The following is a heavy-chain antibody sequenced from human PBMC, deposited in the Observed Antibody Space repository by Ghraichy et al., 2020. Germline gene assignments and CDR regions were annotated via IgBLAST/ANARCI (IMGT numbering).Heavy chain of an antibody. Sequence: GGSLRLSCAASGFTVSSNYMSWVRQAPGKGLEWVSVIYSGGSTYYADSVKGRFTISRDNSKNTLYLQMNSLRAEDTAVYYCAGGSSWLLTADDYWGQGTLVTVSS. CDR2: IYSGGST. CDR1: GFTVSSNY. J-gene: IGHJ4*02. D-gene: IGHD6-13*01. V-gene: IGHV3-53*01. CDR3: AGGSSWLLTADDY.